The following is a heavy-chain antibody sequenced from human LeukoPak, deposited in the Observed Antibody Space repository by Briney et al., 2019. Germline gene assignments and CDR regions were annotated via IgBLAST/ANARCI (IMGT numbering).Heavy chain of an antibody. CDR1: GFTFNDYA. Sequence: GGSLRLSCAASGFTFNDYAMNWVRQAPGKGLEWVALISWDSDSTYYADSVKGRFTISRDNSKNTLYLQMNSLRAEDTAVYYCAKDSTDYWGQGTLVTVSS. CDR3: AKDSTDY. J-gene: IGHJ4*02. CDR2: ISWDSDST. V-gene: IGHV3-43D*03.